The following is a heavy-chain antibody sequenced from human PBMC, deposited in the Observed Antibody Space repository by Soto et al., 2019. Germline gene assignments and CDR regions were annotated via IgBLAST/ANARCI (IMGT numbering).Heavy chain of an antibody. V-gene: IGHV2-5*01. CDR2: LYGNGDT. D-gene: IGHD1-1*01. Sequence: QITLKESAPTLVKPTETLKLTCAFSGFSLNSDEVGLGWIRQPPGKALECLALLYGNGDTRFSPSLTSRLTITKDTSANLVVLSLANVDPVDTATYYCAHTGHLGDAVDFWGQWTLVTVSS. CDR1: GFSLNSDEVG. CDR3: AHTGHLGDAVDF. J-gene: IGHJ3*01.